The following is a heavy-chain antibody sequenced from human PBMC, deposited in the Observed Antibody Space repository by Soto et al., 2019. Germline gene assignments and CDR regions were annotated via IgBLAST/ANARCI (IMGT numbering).Heavy chain of an antibody. CDR2: IYYSGST. CDR1: GGSISSYY. Sequence: SETLSLTCTVSGGSISSYYWSWIRQPPGKGLEWIGYIYYSGSTNYNPSLKSRVTISVETSKNQFSLKLSSVTAADTAVYYCARGTYGSGQIDYWGQGTLVTVSS. V-gene: IGHV4-59*01. CDR3: ARGTYGSGQIDY. J-gene: IGHJ4*02. D-gene: IGHD3-10*01.